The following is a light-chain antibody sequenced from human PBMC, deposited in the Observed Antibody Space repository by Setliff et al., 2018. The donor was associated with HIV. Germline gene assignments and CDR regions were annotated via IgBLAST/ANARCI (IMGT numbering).Light chain of an antibody. Sequence: LAQPASVSGSPGQSITISCTGTSSDIGGYSYVSWYQQHPGKAPKLIIYEVSNRPSGVSNRFSGSKSGYTASLTISGLQAEDEADYYCSSYAITNTLPFGTGTKVTV. J-gene: IGLJ1*01. CDR2: EVS. CDR3: SSYAITNTLP. CDR1: SSDIGGYSY. V-gene: IGLV2-14*01.